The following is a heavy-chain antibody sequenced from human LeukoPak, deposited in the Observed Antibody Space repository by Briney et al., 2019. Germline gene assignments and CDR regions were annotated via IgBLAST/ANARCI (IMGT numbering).Heavy chain of an antibody. CDR3: ARDRDIAAAGGGNWFDP. J-gene: IGHJ5*02. V-gene: IGHV1-69*13. D-gene: IGHD6-13*01. CDR1: ADNFSSYL. CDR2: IIPMLETT. Sequence: SVKVSCKSSADNFSSYLITWVRQAPGQGLEWVGGIIPMLETTNHAQRFQGRVTMTADESTNTAYMELSGLTSEDTAVYYCARDRDIAAAGGGNWFDPWGQGTLVTVSS.